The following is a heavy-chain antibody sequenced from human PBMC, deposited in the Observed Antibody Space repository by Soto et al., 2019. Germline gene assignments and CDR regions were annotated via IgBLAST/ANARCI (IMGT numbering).Heavy chain of an antibody. CDR2: IYYNGST. CDR1: GRSITRGDYY. J-gene: IGHJ5*02. CDR3: ARERGVSSGWTNWFDP. D-gene: IGHD6-19*01. V-gene: IGHV4-30-4*01. Sequence: SETPSLTCTVSGRSITRGDYYSGWIRQAPGKGLEWSGYIYYNGSTYYNPSLKSRVTISVDTSKNQFSLKLSSVTAADTAVYYCARERGVSSGWTNWFDPWGQGALVTVS.